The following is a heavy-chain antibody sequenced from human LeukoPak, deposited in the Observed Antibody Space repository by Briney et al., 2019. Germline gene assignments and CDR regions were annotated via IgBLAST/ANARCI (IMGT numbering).Heavy chain of an antibody. D-gene: IGHD3-22*01. CDR2: IRYDGSNK. V-gene: IGHV3-30*02. Sequence: PGGSLRLSCAASGFTFSSYGIHWVRQAPGKGLEWVAFIRYDGSNKYYADSVKGRFTISRDNSKNTLYLQMNSLRVEDTAVYYCAKANTMIVVAPFGFDIWGQGTMVTVSS. CDR1: GFTFSSYG. CDR3: AKANTMIVVAPFGFDI. J-gene: IGHJ3*02.